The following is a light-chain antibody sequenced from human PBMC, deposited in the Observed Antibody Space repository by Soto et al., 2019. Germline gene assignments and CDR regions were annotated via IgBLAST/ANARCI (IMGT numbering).Light chain of an antibody. J-gene: IGLJ3*02. CDR1: SSDIGGYNS. CDR2: EVN. Sequence: QSALTQPPSASGSPGQSVTISCTGTSSDIGGYNSVSWYQQHPGKAPKLMIYEVNNRPLGVPERFSGSKSGNTASLTVSGLQADDEADYYCSSSAGTNSFVLFGGGTKLTVL. V-gene: IGLV2-8*01. CDR3: SSSAGTNSFVL.